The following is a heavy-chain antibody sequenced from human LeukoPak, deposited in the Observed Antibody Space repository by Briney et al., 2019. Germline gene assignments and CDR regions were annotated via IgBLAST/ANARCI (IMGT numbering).Heavy chain of an antibody. D-gene: IGHD3-3*01. CDR1: GYTFTGYY. CDR3: ARDNTPITIFGVVPDY. J-gene: IGHJ4*02. V-gene: IGHV1-2*02. Sequence: ASVKVSCKASGYTFTGYYMHWVRQAPGQGLEWMGWFNPNSGGTNYAQKFQGRVTMTRDTSISTAYMELSRLRSDDTAVYYCARDNTPITIFGVVPDYWGQGTLVTVSS. CDR2: FNPNSGGT.